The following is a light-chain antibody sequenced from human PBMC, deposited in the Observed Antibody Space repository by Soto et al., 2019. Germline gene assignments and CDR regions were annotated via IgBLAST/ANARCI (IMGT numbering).Light chain of an antibody. J-gene: IGKJ1*01. Sequence: KVWTRAAEAMCLSPGGRGIISKRASQSVSSNLAWYQQKPGQAPRLLIYGASTRATGIPARFSGSGSGTEFTLTISSLQSQDCAVYFCQQYADWRTSFAQGTKVDIK. CDR1: QSVSSN. CDR2: GAS. V-gene: IGKV3-15*01. CDR3: QQYADWRTS.